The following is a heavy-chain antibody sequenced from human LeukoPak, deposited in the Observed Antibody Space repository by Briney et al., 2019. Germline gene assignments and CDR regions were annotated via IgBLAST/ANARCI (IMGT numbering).Heavy chain of an antibody. J-gene: IGHJ6*03. D-gene: IGHD2-2*02. CDR3: ATDIVVVPAAIHDYYYYYMDV. V-gene: IGHV1-18*01. Sequence: ASVKVSCKASGYTFTSYGISWVRQAPGQGLEWMGWISAYNGNTNYAQKLQGRGTMTTDTSTSTAYMELRSLRSDDTAVYYCATDIVVVPAAIHDYYYYYMDVWGKGTTVTVSS. CDR1: GYTFTSYG. CDR2: ISAYNGNT.